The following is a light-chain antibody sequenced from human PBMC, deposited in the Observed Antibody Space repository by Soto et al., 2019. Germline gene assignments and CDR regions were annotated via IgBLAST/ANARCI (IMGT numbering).Light chain of an antibody. CDR2: DAS. V-gene: IGKV1-5*01. J-gene: IGKJ1*01. CDR1: QSISSW. CDR3: QQYNSYWT. Sequence: DIQMTQSPSTLSASVGDRVTITCRSSQSISSWLAWYQQKPGKAPKLLIYDASSLESGVPSRFSGSGSGTEFTLTISSLQPEDFATYHCQQYNSYWTFGQGTKVDIK.